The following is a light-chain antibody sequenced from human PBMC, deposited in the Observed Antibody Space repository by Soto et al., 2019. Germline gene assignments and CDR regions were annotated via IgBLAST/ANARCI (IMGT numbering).Light chain of an antibody. CDR3: AAWDDSLKGFYV. Sequence: QSVLTQPPSASGTPGQRVTISCSGSSSNIGSNTVNRYQQLPGTAPKLLIYSNNQRPSWVPDRFSGSKSGTSASLAISGLQSDDEADYYCAAWDDSLKGFYVFGTGTKLTVL. CDR2: SNN. V-gene: IGLV1-44*01. CDR1: SSNIGSNT. J-gene: IGLJ1*01.